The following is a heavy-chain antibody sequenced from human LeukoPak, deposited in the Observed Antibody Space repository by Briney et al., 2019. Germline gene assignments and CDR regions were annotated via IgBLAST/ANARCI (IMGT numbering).Heavy chain of an antibody. CDR2: INLNSGGT. CDR3: ARYHVWS. Sequence: ASVKVSFKCSGYTFIGYYFHWLRQAPGQGLEWMGWINLNSGGTNYAQKFQGRVTMTRDTSISTAYMELSRLRSDDTAVYYCARYHVWSWGQGTLVTVSS. CDR1: GYTFIGYY. D-gene: IGHD3-16*01. J-gene: IGHJ4*02. V-gene: IGHV1-2*02.